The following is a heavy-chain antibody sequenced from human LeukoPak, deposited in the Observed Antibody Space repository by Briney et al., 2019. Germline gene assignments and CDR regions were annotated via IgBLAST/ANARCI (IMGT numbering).Heavy chain of an antibody. CDR2: LDYSGST. Sequence: SETLSLTCTVSGDSSTNSLYYWGWVRQPPGKGLEWIGTLDYSGSTHYNPSLRSRAAISIDTSKNQFSLTLSPVTAADTAIYYCAREYTLYISGWFIDYWGQGTVVTVSS. D-gene: IGHD6-19*01. CDR1: GDSSTNSLYY. CDR3: AREYTLYISGWFIDY. J-gene: IGHJ4*02. V-gene: IGHV4-39*07.